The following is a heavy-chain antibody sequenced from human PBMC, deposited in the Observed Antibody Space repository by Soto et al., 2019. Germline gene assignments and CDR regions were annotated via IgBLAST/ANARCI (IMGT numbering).Heavy chain of an antibody. J-gene: IGHJ3*02. CDR1: GFTFSSYA. V-gene: IGHV3-23*01. Sequence: GGSLRLSCAASGFTFSSYAMSWVRQAPGKGLEWVSAISGSGGSTYYADSVKGRFTISRANSKNTLYLQMNSLRAEDTAVYYCAKDFGSWYSHDAFDIWGQGTMVTVSS. CDR3: AKDFGSWYSHDAFDI. CDR2: ISGSGGST. D-gene: IGHD6-13*01.